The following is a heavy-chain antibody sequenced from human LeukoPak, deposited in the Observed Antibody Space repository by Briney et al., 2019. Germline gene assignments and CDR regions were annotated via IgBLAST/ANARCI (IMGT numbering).Heavy chain of an antibody. Sequence: GGSLRLSCAASGFSFSSKAMSWVRQAPGKGLEWVSAIINSGGSSYYADSVKGLFTISRDNSKNTLYLQMNSLRAEDTALYYCAKDIYGDYGGLDYWGQGTLVTVSS. CDR3: AKDIYGDYGGLDY. CDR1: GFSFSSKA. J-gene: IGHJ4*02. D-gene: IGHD4-17*01. V-gene: IGHV3-23*01. CDR2: IINSGGSS.